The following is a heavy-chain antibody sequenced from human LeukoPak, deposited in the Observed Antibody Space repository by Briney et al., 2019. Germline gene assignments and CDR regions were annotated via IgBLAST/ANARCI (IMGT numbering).Heavy chain of an antibody. Sequence: GGSLRLSCAASGFIFSNYWMTGVRHAPGKGLEWVATIKQDGGEKYYVDSVKGRFTISRDNAKNSLSLQMSSLRAEDTAVYYCARDRNTDFWSGYYTNYFDYWGQGTLVIVSS. V-gene: IGHV3-7*01. CDR1: GFIFSNYW. CDR2: IKQDGGEK. CDR3: ARDRNTDFWSGYYTNYFDY. D-gene: IGHD3-3*01. J-gene: IGHJ4*02.